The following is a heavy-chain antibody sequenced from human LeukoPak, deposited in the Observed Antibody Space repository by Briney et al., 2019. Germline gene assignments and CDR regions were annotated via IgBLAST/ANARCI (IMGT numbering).Heavy chain of an antibody. Sequence: GGSLRLSCAASGFTFSSYSMNWVRQASGKGLEWVSSISSSSSYIYYADSVKGRFTISRDNAKNSLYLQMNSLRAEDTAVYYCARDLGNYYDSSGYYFPNYYYGMDVWGQGTTVTVSS. J-gene: IGHJ6*02. CDR2: ISSSSSYI. V-gene: IGHV3-21*01. CDR1: GFTFSSYS. CDR3: ARDLGNYYDSSGYYFPNYYYGMDV. D-gene: IGHD3-22*01.